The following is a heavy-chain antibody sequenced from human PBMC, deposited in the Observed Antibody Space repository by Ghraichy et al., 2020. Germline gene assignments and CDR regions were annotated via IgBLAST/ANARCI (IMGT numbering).Heavy chain of an antibody. V-gene: IGHV3-74*01. CDR1: GFTFSNYW. CDR3: ARDYCSGGRCFFGTGGSHFDY. D-gene: IGHD2-15*01. Sequence: ETLSLTCAASGFTFSNYWIHWVRQAPGKGLVWVSRINSGGSSTTYADSVKGRFTISRDNAKNTLYLQMNSMRAEDTAVYYCARDYCSGGRCFFGTGGSHFDYWGQGTLVTVSS. J-gene: IGHJ4*02. CDR2: INSGGSST.